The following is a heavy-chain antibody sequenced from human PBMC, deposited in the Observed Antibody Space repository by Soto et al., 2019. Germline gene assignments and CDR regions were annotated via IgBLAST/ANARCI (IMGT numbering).Heavy chain of an antibody. Sequence: QVQLQESGPGLVKPSETLSLTCTVSGGSISSYYWSWIRQPPGKGLEWIGYIYYSGSTNYNPSLKSRVTISVDTSKNQFSLKLSSVTAADTAVYYCARLCFGARPEFDYWGQGTLVTVSS. CDR2: IYYSGST. CDR1: GGSISSYY. D-gene: IGHD3-10*01. CDR3: ARLCFGARPEFDY. V-gene: IGHV4-59*01. J-gene: IGHJ4*02.